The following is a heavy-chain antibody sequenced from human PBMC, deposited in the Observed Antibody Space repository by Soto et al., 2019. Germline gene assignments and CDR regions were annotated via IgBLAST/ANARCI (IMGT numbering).Heavy chain of an antibody. Sequence: QVPLVQSGAEVKKPGASVKVSCKASGYTFTSYGISWVRQAPGQGLEWMGWISAYNGNTNYAQKLQGRVTMTTDTSTSTAYMELRSLRSDDTAVYYCARVTVVVVAAIKFDYWGQGTLVTVSS. D-gene: IGHD2-15*01. CDR1: GYTFTSYG. CDR2: ISAYNGNT. V-gene: IGHV1-18*01. J-gene: IGHJ4*02. CDR3: ARVTVVVVAAIKFDY.